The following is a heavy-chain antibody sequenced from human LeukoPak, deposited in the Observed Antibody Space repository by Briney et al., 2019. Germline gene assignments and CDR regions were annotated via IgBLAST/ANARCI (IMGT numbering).Heavy chain of an antibody. CDR2: INCNSGGT. CDR1: GYTFTGYY. J-gene: IGHJ5*02. V-gene: IGHV1-2*04. D-gene: IGHD3-10*02. Sequence: ASVKVSCKASGYTFTGYYIHWVRQAPGQGLEWMGWINCNSGGTNYAQKFQGWVTMTRDTSINTAYVELSRLRSDDTAVYYCARVLRVFKLFDPWGQGTLVTVSS. CDR3: ARVLRVFKLFDP.